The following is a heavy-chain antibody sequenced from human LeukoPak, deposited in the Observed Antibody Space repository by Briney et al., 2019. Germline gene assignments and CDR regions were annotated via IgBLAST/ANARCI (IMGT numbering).Heavy chain of an antibody. CDR3: ASEVYYDSSGYSFEY. CDR2: IIPIFGTA. J-gene: IGHJ4*02. Sequence: SVKVSCKASGGTFSSYGISWVRQAPGQGLEWMGGIIPIFGTANYAQKFQGRVTITADESTSTAYMELSSLRSEDTAVYYCASEVYYDSSGYSFEYWGQGTLVTVSS. D-gene: IGHD3-22*01. V-gene: IGHV1-69*13. CDR1: GGTFSSYG.